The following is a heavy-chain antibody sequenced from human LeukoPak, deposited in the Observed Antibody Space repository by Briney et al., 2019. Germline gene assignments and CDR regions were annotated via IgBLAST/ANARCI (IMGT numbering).Heavy chain of an antibody. J-gene: IGHJ4*02. D-gene: IGHD7-27*01. Sequence: QSGGSLRLSCAASGFTFSVFWMHWVRQAPGTGPVWVSRISPDGSTTNYPDSVKGRFTISRDNAKNALYLQISSLSAEDTAVYYCARDTWGTFDYWGQGTLVTVSS. V-gene: IGHV3-74*01. CDR3: ARDTWGTFDY. CDR1: GFTFSVFW. CDR2: ISPDGSTT.